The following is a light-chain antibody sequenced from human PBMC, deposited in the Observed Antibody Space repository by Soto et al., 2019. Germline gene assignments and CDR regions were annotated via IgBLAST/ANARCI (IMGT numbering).Light chain of an antibody. J-gene: IGKJ5*01. CDR1: QRVSNN. Sequence: EIVMTQSPATMSVSPGERATLSCRASQRVSNNLAWYQQRPGRSPRLIIYATSTRATGIPARFSGSGSGTEFTMTIKRLQSEDFADYYCQQYDNWPPPCGQGTRREIK. CDR3: QQYDNWPPP. CDR2: ATS. V-gene: IGKV3-15*01.